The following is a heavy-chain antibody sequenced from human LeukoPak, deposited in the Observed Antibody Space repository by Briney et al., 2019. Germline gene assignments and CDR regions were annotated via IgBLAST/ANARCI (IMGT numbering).Heavy chain of an antibody. CDR2: IHHSGGT. V-gene: IGHV4-34*01. Sequence: SGTLSLTCAVYGGSFSGWWSWIRQPPGKGLEWIGEIHHSGGTKYNPSLRSLDTISVDTSKRQISLKMTSVTAADTAIYYCARHNGWAFDIWGQGTVVTVSS. D-gene: IGHD2-15*01. J-gene: IGHJ3*02. CDR1: GGSFSGW. CDR3: ARHNGWAFDI.